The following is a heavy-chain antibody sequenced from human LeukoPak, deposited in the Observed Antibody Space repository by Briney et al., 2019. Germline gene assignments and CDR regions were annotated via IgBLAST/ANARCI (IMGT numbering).Heavy chain of an antibody. D-gene: IGHD3-10*01. Sequence: ASVKVSCKASGYTFTSYGISWVRQAPGQGLEWMGWISAYNGNTNYAQKLQGRVTMTTDTSTSTAYMELRSLRSDDTAVYYCARDKYYRVSDYYYMDVWGEGTTVTVSS. CDR1: GYTFTSYG. CDR3: ARDKYYRVSDYYYMDV. V-gene: IGHV1-18*01. J-gene: IGHJ6*03. CDR2: ISAYNGNT.